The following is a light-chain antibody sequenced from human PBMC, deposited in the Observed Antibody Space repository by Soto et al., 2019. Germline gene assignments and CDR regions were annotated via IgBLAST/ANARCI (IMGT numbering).Light chain of an antibody. J-gene: IGKJ2*01. Sequence: EIVLTQSPGTLSLSPGERATLSCRASQSVSSSYLAWYQQKPGQAPRLLIYGASSRATAIPDRFSGSGSGTDFTFTISRLEREDFSVYYCQQYGSSPGYTFGQGTTLEIK. CDR1: QSVSSSY. V-gene: IGKV3-20*01. CDR2: GAS. CDR3: QQYGSSPGYT.